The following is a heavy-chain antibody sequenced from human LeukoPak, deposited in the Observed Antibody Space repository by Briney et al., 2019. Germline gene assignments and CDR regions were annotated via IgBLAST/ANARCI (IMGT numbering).Heavy chain of an antibody. CDR1: GFNFSSYA. CDR3: ARDQGLWFGELGSWDY. J-gene: IGHJ4*02. V-gene: IGHV3-30*04. Sequence: GGSLRLSCATSGFNFSSYAMHWVRQAPGKGLEKVAVISYDGSNKYYADSVKGRFTISRDNSKNTLYLQMNSLRAEDTAVYYCARDQGLWFGELGSWDYWGQGTLVTVSS. D-gene: IGHD3-10*01. CDR2: ISYDGSNK.